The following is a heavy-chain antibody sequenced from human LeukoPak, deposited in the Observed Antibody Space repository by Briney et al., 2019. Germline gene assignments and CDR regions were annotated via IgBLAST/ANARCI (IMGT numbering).Heavy chain of an antibody. D-gene: IGHD3-3*02. CDR1: GFTLSSYA. V-gene: IGHV3-23*01. Sequence: GGSLRLSCAASGFTLSSYAMSWVRQAPGKGLDWVSAICASGGSTYYADSVKGRFTISRDTSKNTLYLQINSVRAEDTAVYNGERNISSRGGIGGYWGQGTLVTVSS. J-gene: IGHJ4*02. CDR2: ICASGGST. CDR3: ERNISSRGGIGGY.